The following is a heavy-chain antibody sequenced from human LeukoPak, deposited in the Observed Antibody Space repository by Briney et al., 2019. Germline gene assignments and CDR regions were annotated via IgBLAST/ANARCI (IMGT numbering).Heavy chain of an antibody. CDR3: ARQSTVVMDARDY. Sequence: GGSLRLSCAASGFTFDTYDMNWVRQAPGKGLEWVSKISSSGSTIYYADSVKGRFTVSRDNAKNSLYLQMNSLRAEDTAIYYCARQSTVVMDARDYWGQGTLVTVSS. D-gene: IGHD4-23*01. CDR1: GFTFDTYD. J-gene: IGHJ4*02. CDR2: ISSSGSTI. V-gene: IGHV3-48*03.